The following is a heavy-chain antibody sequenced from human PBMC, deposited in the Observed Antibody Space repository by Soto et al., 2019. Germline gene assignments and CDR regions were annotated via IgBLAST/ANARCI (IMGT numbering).Heavy chain of an antibody. CDR2: IVPMFGKS. CDR1: GGTSTRYA. J-gene: IGHJ4*02. Sequence: QERLVQSGAEGRKPGSSVKVSCKVTGGTSTRYAINWVRQAPGQGLEWMGGIVPMFGKSKYAQKFQGRVKINADTSRNIAYMELRSLRSEDTAVYYCNRGSEYDFWSGYLWGQGTLVSVSS. CDR3: NRGSEYDFWSGYL. D-gene: IGHD3-3*01. V-gene: IGHV1-69*06.